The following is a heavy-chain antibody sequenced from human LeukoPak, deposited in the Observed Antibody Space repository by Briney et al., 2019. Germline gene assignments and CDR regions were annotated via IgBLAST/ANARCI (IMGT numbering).Heavy chain of an antibody. CDR1: GFNFDQYW. CDR2: LKYDGSVE. J-gene: IGHJ5*02. CDR3: ARVIPYGWFDP. V-gene: IGHV3-7*01. Sequence: PGGSLRLSCAASGFNFDQYWMGWVRQAPGKGLEWVANLKYDGSVEYYVDSVKGRFTISRDNGKNSLYLQMYTLRAEDTAVYHCARVIPYGWFDPWGQGTLVTVSS. D-gene: IGHD3-10*01.